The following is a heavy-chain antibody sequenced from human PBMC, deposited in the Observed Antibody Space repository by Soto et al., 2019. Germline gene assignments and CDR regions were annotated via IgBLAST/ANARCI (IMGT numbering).Heavy chain of an antibody. D-gene: IGHD3-3*01. V-gene: IGHV3-74*01. CDR3: SRGRSPYYGYFDP. J-gene: IGHJ5*02. CDR1: GFTFSGDW. Sequence: GGSLRLSCVASGFTFSGDWMHWVRQVPGKGLVWVSRISPDGTTTYYADSVKGRFTIFRDNAKNTLYLQMNGLRADDTAVYYCSRGRSPYYGYFDPWGPGTLVTVS. CDR2: ISPDGTTT.